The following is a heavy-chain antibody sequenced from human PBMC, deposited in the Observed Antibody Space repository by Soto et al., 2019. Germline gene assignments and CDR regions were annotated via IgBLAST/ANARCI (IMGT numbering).Heavy chain of an antibody. V-gene: IGHV1-8*01. D-gene: IGHD6-13*01. CDR1: GYTFTSYD. J-gene: IGHJ6*02. Sequence: ASVKVSCKASGYTFTSYDINWVRQATGQGLEWMGWMNPNSGNTGYAQKFQGRVTMTRNTSISTAYMELSSLRSEDTAVYYCARVGIAAAGTYYYGMDVWGQGTTVTVPS. CDR3: ARVGIAAAGTYYYGMDV. CDR2: MNPNSGNT.